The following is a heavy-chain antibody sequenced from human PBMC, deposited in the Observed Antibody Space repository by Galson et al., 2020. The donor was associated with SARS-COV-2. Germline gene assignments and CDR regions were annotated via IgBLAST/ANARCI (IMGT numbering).Heavy chain of an antibody. Sequence: GESLKISCAASGFTFSTYSMNWVRQAPGKGLEWVSYISRSSSNIYYADSVQGRFTISRDNAKYSLYLQMNSLRAEDTAVYYCARTLREWELLYFDYWGPGTLVTVSS. CDR1: GFTFSTYS. D-gene: IGHD1-26*01. V-gene: IGHV3-48*01. CDR3: ARTLREWELLYFDY. CDR2: ISRSSSNI. J-gene: IGHJ4*02.